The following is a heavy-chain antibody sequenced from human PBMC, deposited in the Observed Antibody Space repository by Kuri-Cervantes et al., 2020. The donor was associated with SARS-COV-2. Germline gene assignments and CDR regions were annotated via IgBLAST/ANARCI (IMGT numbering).Heavy chain of an antibody. CDR3: TTEAPDYDTSGCNY. Sequence: GESLKISCAASGFTFSNAWMSWVRPAPGKGLEWVGRIKSKTDGGTTDYAAPVKGRFTISSDDSKNTLFLQMNSLKTEDTAVYYCTTEAPDYDTSGCNYWGQGILVTVSS. CDR1: GFTFSNAW. CDR2: IKSKTDGGTT. J-gene: IGHJ4*02. V-gene: IGHV3-15*01. D-gene: IGHD3-22*01.